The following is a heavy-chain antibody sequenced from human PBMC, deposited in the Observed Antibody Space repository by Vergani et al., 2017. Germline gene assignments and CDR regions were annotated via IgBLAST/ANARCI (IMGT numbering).Heavy chain of an antibody. CDR2: INPKNGLT. V-gene: IGHV1-2*02. Sequence: QVQLVQSGAEVKRPGASVKVSCKASGYTFTGYYLHWVRLAPGQGLEWMGWINPKNGLTKYAQRFQGRVSLTRDTSITTAFMELSSLRSDDTAMYYCARDGGSGVEVPAAIRYYYYYMDVWGEGTTVTVSS. J-gene: IGHJ6*03. D-gene: IGHD2-2*01. CDR3: ARDGGSGVEVPAAIRYYYYYMDV. CDR1: GYTFTGYY.